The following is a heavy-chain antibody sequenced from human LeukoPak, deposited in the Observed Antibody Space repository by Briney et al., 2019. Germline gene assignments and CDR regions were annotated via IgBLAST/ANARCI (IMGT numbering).Heavy chain of an antibody. J-gene: IGHJ5*02. V-gene: IGHV4-59*01. D-gene: IGHD3-3*01. CDR2: IYYSGST. CDR3: ARGGGINNYDFWSGYYYWFDP. Sequence: PSETLSLTCTVSGGSISSYYWSWIRQPPGKGLEWIGYIYYSGSTNYNPSLKSRVTTSVDTSKNQFSLKLSSVTAADTAVYYCARGGGINNYDFWSGYYYWFDPWGQGTLVTVSS. CDR1: GGSISSYY.